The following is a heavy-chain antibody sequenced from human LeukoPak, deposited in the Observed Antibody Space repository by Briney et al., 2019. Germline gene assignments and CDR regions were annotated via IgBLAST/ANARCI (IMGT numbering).Heavy chain of an antibody. CDR1: GFTFSSYS. CDR2: ISSSSSYI. J-gene: IGHJ4*02. CDR3: ARDKGVVVVPASDY. V-gene: IGHV3-21*01. D-gene: IGHD2-2*01. Sequence: GGSLRLPCAASGFTFSSYSMNWVRQAPGKGLEWVSSISSSSSYIYYAGSVKGRFTISRDNAKNSLYLQMNSLRAEDTAVYYCARDKGVVVVPASDYWGQGTLVTVSS.